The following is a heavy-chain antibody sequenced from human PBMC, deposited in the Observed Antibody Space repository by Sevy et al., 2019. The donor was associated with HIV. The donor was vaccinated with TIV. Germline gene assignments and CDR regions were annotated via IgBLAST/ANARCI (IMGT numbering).Heavy chain of an antibody. CDR1: GGSFSGYY. Sequence: NPSETLSLTCAVYGGSFSGYYWSWIRQPPGKGLEWIGEINHSGSTNYNPSLKSRVTISVDTSKNQFSLKLSSVTAADTAVYYCARGRGLRWDYYDSSGYYRFDYWGQGTLVTVSS. D-gene: IGHD3-22*01. J-gene: IGHJ4*02. CDR3: ARGRGLRWDYYDSSGYYRFDY. V-gene: IGHV4-34*01. CDR2: INHSGST.